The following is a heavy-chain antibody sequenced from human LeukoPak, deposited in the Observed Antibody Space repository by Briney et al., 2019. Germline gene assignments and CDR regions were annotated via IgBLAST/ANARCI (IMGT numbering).Heavy chain of an antibody. D-gene: IGHD5-24*01. Sequence: SETLSLTCSVSGYSISSGYYWGWIRQPPGKGLEWIGNIYHSGSTYYNPSLKSRVTISVDTSKNQFSLKLSSVTAADTAVYYCARGYNHDYWGQGTLVTVSS. V-gene: IGHV4-38-2*02. CDR2: IYHSGST. CDR3: ARGYNHDY. CDR1: GYSISSGYY. J-gene: IGHJ4*02.